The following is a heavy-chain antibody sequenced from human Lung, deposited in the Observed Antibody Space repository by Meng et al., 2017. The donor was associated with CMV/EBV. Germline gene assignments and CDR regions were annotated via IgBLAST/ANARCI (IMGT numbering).Heavy chain of an antibody. J-gene: IGHJ6*02. CDR3: ARVRYYDFWSGYFNGMDV. Sequence: ASVXVSXKASGYTFTSYGISWVRQAPGQGLEWMGWISAYNGNTNYAQKLQGRVTMTTDTSTSTAYMELRSLRSDDTAVYYCARVRYYDFWSGYFNGMDVWXQGTTVTVPS. CDR1: GYTFTSYG. D-gene: IGHD3-3*01. CDR2: ISAYNGNT. V-gene: IGHV1-18*01.